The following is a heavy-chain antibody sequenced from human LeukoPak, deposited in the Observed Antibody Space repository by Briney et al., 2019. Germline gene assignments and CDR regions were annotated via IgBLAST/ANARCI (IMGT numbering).Heavy chain of an antibody. J-gene: IGHJ4*02. Sequence: PGGSLRLSCAASGFTFDDYGMSWVRQAPGKGLEWVSGINWNGGSTGYADSVKGRFTISRDNSKNTLYLQMNSLRAEDTAVYYCAKDKYGPYAPSYYFDYWGQGTLVTVSS. D-gene: IGHD3-16*01. CDR1: GFTFDDYG. CDR3: AKDKYGPYAPSYYFDY. V-gene: IGHV3-20*04. CDR2: INWNGGST.